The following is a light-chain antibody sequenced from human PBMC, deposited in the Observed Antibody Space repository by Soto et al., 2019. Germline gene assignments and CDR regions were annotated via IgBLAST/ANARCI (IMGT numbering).Light chain of an antibody. CDR1: QGIRNY. Sequence: DIQMTQSPTSLSASVGDRVTITCRARQGIRNYVAWYQQIPGKAPKLLIYAASPLQSAVPPRFSGSGSGTDFTLTINGLQPEDVATYSCQKYSSVPVFGPGTKVAIK. V-gene: IGKV1-27*01. J-gene: IGKJ3*01. CDR2: AAS. CDR3: QKYSSVPV.